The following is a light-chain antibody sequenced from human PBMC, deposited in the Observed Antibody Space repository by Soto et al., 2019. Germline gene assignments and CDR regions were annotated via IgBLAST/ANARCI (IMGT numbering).Light chain of an antibody. CDR1: QGIANW. J-gene: IGKJ4*01. V-gene: IGKV1-12*01. CDR3: QQAIHFPLA. CDR2: AAS. Sequence: DIQMTQSPSSVSASVGDSVTITCRASQGIANWLAWYQQKPGLAPKLLISAASNLQSGVPTRFSGSGSGTDFTLTINSLQPEDFATYFCQQAIHFPLAFGGGTKVEI.